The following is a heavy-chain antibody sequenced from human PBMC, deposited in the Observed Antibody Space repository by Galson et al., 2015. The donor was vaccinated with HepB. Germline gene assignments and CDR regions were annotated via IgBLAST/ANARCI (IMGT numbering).Heavy chain of an antibody. D-gene: IGHD2-2*01. Sequence: LRLSCAASGFRFSSCAMNWVRQAPGKGLEWISTISGSGSSTYYADSVKGRFTISRDNSKNTLFLQMNSLRAEDTAVYYCVARYCDSTTCYAFDYWGQGTLVTVSS. CDR1: GFRFSSCA. V-gene: IGHV3-23*01. J-gene: IGHJ4*02. CDR3: VARYCDSTTCYAFDY. CDR2: ISGSGSST.